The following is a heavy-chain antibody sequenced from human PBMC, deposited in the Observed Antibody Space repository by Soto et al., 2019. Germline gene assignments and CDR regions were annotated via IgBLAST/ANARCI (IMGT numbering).Heavy chain of an antibody. CDR3: ARDVSSGWYFGYYYYYGMDV. CDR2: ISAYNGNT. J-gene: IGHJ6*02. V-gene: IGHV1-18*01. D-gene: IGHD6-19*01. Sequence: ASVKVSCKASGYTFTSYGISWVRQAPGQGLEWMGWISAYNGNTNYAQKLQGRVTMTTDTSTSTAYMELRSLRSDDTAVYYCARDVSSGWYFGYYYYYGMDVWGQGTTVTVSS. CDR1: GYTFTSYG.